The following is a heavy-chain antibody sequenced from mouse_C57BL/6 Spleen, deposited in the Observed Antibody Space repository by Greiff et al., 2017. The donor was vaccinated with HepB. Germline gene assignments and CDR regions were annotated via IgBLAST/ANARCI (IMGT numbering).Heavy chain of an antibody. D-gene: IGHD2-3*01. J-gene: IGHJ4*01. CDR3: ARYGSYDGSYYAMDY. CDR1: GYAFSSSW. CDR2: IYPGDGDT. V-gene: IGHV1-82*01. Sequence: VKLQESGPELVKPGASVKISCKASGYAFSSSWMNWVKQRPGKGLEWIGRIYPGDGDTNYNGKFKGKATLTADKSSSTAYMQLSSLTSEDSAVYFCARYGSYDGSYYAMDYWGQGTSVTVSS.